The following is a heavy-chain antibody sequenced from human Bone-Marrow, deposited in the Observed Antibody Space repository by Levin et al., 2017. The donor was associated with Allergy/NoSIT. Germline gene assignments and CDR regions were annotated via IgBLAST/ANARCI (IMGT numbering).Heavy chain of an antibody. V-gene: IGHV3-73*01. CDR1: GFTFSGSA. CDR2: IRSKANSYAT. Sequence: PGGSLRLSCAASGFTFSGSAMHWVRQASGKGLEWVGRIRSKANSYATAYAASVKGRFTISRDDSKNTAYLQMNSLKTEDTAVYYCTRLKRNENKNPHRYCSGGSCYSDAFDIWGQGTMVTVSS. J-gene: IGHJ3*02. CDR3: TRLKRNENKNPHRYCSGGSCYSDAFDI. D-gene: IGHD2-15*01.